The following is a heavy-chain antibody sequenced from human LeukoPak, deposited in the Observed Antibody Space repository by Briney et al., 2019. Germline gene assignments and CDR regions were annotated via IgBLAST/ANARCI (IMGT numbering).Heavy chain of an antibody. Sequence: PSETLSLTCAVYGGSFSGYYWSWIRQPPGKGLEWIGEINHSGSTNYNPSLKSRVTISVDTSKNQFSLKLSSVTAADTAVYYCARTSSGGWPKGFDYWGQGTLVTVSS. CDR1: GGSFSGYY. D-gene: IGHD2-15*01. CDR2: INHSGST. CDR3: ARTSSGGWPKGFDY. J-gene: IGHJ4*02. V-gene: IGHV4-34*01.